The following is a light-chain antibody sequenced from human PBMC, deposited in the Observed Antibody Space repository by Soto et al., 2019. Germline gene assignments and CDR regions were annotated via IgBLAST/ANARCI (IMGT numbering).Light chain of an antibody. CDR1: QTISSNY. CDR2: GAS. V-gene: IGKV3-20*01. CDR3: QQYGRSPPEFT. Sequence: EIVLTQSPGTLSLSAGERATLSCRASQTISSNYLAWYQQKPGQAPRLLIFGASYRATGIPDRFSGSGSGTDFTXTISRXEPEDFAVYYCQQYGRSPPEFTFGPGTKVDIK. J-gene: IGKJ3*01.